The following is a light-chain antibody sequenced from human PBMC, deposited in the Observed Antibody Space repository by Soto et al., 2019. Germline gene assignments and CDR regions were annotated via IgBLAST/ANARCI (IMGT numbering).Light chain of an antibody. V-gene: IGKV4-1*01. CDR1: QSVLSSSNNKNY. CDR3: QHYYSSPLT. J-gene: IGKJ4*01. Sequence: IGMTQSPDSLSVSLGEGATINCKSSQSVLSSSNNKNYLAWYQQKPGQPPKVVIYWASTRGSGVPDRFSGSGSGTDFTLTISSLQAEDVAVYYCQHYYSSPLTFGGGTTVDIK. CDR2: WAS.